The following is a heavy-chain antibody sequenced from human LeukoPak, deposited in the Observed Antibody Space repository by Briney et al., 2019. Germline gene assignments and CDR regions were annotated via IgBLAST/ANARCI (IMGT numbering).Heavy chain of an antibody. CDR3: ARGYPLDWNYFDY. D-gene: IGHD3/OR15-3a*01. CDR2: INLSDAST. Sequence: RASVKVSCKASGYTFISYYMHWVRQAPGQGLEWMGIINLSDASTTYAQKFQGRVTMTRDTSTNTVYMELSSLRSEDTAVYYCARGYPLDWNYFDYWGQGTLVTVSS. CDR1: GYTFISYY. V-gene: IGHV1-46*01. J-gene: IGHJ4*02.